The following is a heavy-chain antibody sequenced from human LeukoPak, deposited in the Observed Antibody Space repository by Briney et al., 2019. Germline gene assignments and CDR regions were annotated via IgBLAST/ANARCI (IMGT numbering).Heavy chain of an antibody. CDR2: FDPEDGET. CDR1: GYSLTELS. Sequence: ASVKVSCMVSGYSLTELSMHWVRQAPGKGLEWMGSFDPEDGETTYAQKFQGRVTMTEDTSTDTVYMELSSLRSEDTAVYYCATDPNYYGSGSLDYWGQGTLVTVSS. J-gene: IGHJ4*02. V-gene: IGHV1-24*01. CDR3: ATDPNYYGSGSLDY. D-gene: IGHD3-10*01.